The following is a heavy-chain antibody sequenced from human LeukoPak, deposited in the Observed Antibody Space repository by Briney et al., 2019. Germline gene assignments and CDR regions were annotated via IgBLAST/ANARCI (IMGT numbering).Heavy chain of an antibody. J-gene: IGHJ5*02. D-gene: IGHD3-22*01. Sequence: GRSLRLSCAASGFTFSSYGMHWVRQAPGKGLEWVAVIWYDGSNKYYADSEKGRFTISRDNSKNTLYLQMNSLRAEDTAVYYCARAGLDYYDSSGSWFDPWGQGTLVTVSS. CDR2: IWYDGSNK. V-gene: IGHV3-33*01. CDR3: ARAGLDYYDSSGSWFDP. CDR1: GFTFSSYG.